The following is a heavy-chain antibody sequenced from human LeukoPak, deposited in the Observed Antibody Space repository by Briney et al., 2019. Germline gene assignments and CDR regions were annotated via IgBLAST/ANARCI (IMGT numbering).Heavy chain of an antibody. Sequence: SVKVSCKASGGTFSSYAISWVRQAPGQGLEWMGGIIPIFGTANYAQKFQGRVTITTDESTSTAYMELSSLRSEDTAVYYCASLGHYCSSTSSYGDYWGQGTLVTVSS. V-gene: IGHV1-69*05. J-gene: IGHJ4*02. CDR3: ASLGHYCSSTSSYGDY. D-gene: IGHD2-2*01. CDR2: IIPIFGTA. CDR1: GGTFSSYA.